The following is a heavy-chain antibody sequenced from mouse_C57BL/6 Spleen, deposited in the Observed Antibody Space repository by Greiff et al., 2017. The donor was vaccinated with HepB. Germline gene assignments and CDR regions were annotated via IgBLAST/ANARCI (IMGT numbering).Heavy chain of an antibody. CDR1: GYTFTSYW. CDR2: IDPSDSET. Sequence: VQLQQPGAELVRPGSSVKLSCKASGYTFTSYWMHWVKQRPIQGLEWIGNIDPSDSETHYNQKFKDKATLTVDKSSSTAYMQLSSLTSEDSAVYYCASRGFTTVHYFDYWGQGTTLTVSS. V-gene: IGHV1-52*01. J-gene: IGHJ2*01. D-gene: IGHD1-1*01. CDR3: ASRGFTTVHYFDY.